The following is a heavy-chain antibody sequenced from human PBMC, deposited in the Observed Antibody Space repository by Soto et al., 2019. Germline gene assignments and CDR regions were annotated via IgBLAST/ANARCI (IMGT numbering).Heavy chain of an antibody. CDR2: IDGAAATT. D-gene: IGHD1-26*01. Sequence: WVRQAPGKGLVWLSRIDGAAATTNYADSVKGRFTISRDNAKNIVFLHVNGLTDEDTAVYYCARGGAMGVDYWGQGTLVTVSS. V-gene: IGHV3-74*01. J-gene: IGHJ4*02. CDR3: ARGGAMGVDY.